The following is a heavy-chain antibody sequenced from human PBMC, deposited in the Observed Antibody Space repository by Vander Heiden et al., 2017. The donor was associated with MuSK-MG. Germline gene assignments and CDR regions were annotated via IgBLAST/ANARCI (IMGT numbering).Heavy chain of an antibody. V-gene: IGHV1-46*03. CDR1: GYTFTSYY. CDR3: ARDYDFWSGYAGPGAFDI. Sequence: QVQLVQSGAEVKKPGASVKVSCKASGYTFTSYYMHWVRQAPGQGLEWMGIINPSGGSTNYAQHFQGRVTMTRDTSTRTVNMELSSLRSEETAVYYCARDYDFWSGYAGPGAFDIWGQGTMVTVSS. J-gene: IGHJ3*02. D-gene: IGHD3-3*01. CDR2: INPSGGST.